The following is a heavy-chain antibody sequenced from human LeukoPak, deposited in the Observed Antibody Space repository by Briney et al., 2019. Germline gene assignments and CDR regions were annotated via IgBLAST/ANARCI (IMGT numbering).Heavy chain of an antibody. CDR1: GFTFDDYG. CDR2: INWNGGST. CDR3: ARGDSSSWFGYFQH. D-gene: IGHD6-13*01. Sequence: GGSLRLSCAASGFTFDDYGMSWVRQAPGKGLEWVSGINWNGGSTGYADSVKGRFTISRDNAKNSLYLQMNSLRVEDTALYHCARGDSSSWFGYFQHWGQGTLVTVSS. J-gene: IGHJ1*01. V-gene: IGHV3-20*01.